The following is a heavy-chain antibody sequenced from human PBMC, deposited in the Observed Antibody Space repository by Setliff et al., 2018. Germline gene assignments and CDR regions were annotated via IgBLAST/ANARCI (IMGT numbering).Heavy chain of an antibody. CDR2: INAGNGNT. CDR1: GYTFTSYA. V-gene: IGHV1-3*01. Sequence: ASVKVSCKASGYTFTSYAMHWVRQAPGQRLEWMGWINAGNGNTKYSQKFQRRVAITRDTSASTAYMELSSLRSEDTAVYYCARAIPPGYISTWYSSWGQGTLVTVSS. CDR3: ARAIPPGYISTWYSS. J-gene: IGHJ4*02. D-gene: IGHD6-13*01.